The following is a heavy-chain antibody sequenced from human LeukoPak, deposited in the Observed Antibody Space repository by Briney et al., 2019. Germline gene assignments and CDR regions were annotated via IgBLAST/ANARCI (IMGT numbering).Heavy chain of an antibody. J-gene: IGHJ4*02. D-gene: IGHD6-6*01. CDR3: ARAAPGPYSSSSTDRYFDY. Sequence: SVKVSCKASGGTFSSYAISWVRQAPGQGLEWMGGIIPIFGTANYAQKFQGRVTITTDESTSTAYMELSSLRSEDTAVYYCARAAPGPYSSSSTDRYFDYWGQGTLVTVSS. CDR2: IIPIFGTA. CDR1: GGTFSSYA. V-gene: IGHV1-69*05.